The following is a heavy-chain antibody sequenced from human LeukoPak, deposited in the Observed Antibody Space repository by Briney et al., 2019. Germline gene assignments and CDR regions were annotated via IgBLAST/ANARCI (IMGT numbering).Heavy chain of an antibody. CDR2: IYYSGST. J-gene: IGHJ3*02. D-gene: IGHD3-16*01. CDR3: ARVLSAFDI. CDR1: GGSISSYY. V-gene: IGHV4-59*01. Sequence: SETLSLTCTVSGGSISSYYWSWIRQPPGKGLEWIGYIYYSGSTNYNPSLKSRVTISVDTFKNQLSLKPSSVTAADTAVYYCARVLSAFDIWGQGTMVTVSS.